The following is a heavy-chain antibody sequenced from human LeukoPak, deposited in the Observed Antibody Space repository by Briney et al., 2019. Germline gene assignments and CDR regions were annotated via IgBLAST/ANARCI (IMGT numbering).Heavy chain of an antibody. CDR3: AREALNYDILTGYYSPVGY. Sequence: PGGSLRLSCTASGFTVSSNYMSWVRQAPGKGLEWVSVIYSGGSTYYADSVKGRFTISRDNSKNTLYLQMNSLRAEDTAVYYCAREALNYDILTGYYSPVGYWGQGTLVTVSS. J-gene: IGHJ4*02. CDR2: IYSGGST. CDR1: GFTVSSNY. D-gene: IGHD3-9*01. V-gene: IGHV3-53*01.